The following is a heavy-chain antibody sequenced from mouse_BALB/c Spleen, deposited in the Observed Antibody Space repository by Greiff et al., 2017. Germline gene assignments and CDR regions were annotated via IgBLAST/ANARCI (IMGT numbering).Heavy chain of an antibody. V-gene: IGHV3-6*02. CDR3: ARAVIPNFDY. D-gene: IGHD1-1*01. Sequence: ESGPGLVKPSQSLSLTCSVTGYSITSGYYWNWIRQFPGNKLEWMGYISYDGSNNYNPSLKNRISITRDTSKNQFFLKLNSVTTEDTATYYCARAVIPNFDYWGQGTTLTVSS. CDR1: GYSITSGYY. CDR2: ISYDGSN. J-gene: IGHJ2*01.